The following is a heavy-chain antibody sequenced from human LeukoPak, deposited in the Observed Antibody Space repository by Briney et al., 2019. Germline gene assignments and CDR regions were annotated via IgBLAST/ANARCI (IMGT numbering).Heavy chain of an antibody. V-gene: IGHV4-59*08. CDR1: GASIINYY. J-gene: IGHJ4*02. CDR3: ARHPSSRPYFDY. CDR2: IFYTGGT. Sequence: SETLSLTCTVSGASIINYYWSWIRQPPGKGLEWIGYIFYTGGTNYNPSLKSRVTISVDTSKNQFSLKLSSVTAADTAMYYCARHPSSRPYFDYWAQGALVTVSS. D-gene: IGHD2-2*01.